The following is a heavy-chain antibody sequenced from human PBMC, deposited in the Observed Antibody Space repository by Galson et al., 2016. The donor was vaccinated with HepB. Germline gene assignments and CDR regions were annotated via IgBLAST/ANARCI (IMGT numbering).Heavy chain of an antibody. CDR3: ARDRDDMGRGVIMD. V-gene: IGHV4-31*03. CDR2: IYHTGST. CDR1: GGSIRSSPYY. Sequence: TLSLTCSVSGGSIRSSPYYWTWIRQHPGKGLEWIGYIYHTGSTHYSPSLKSRVTISVDTSKSQFSLKMSSVTAADTGVYFCARDRDDMGRGVIMDWGQGTLVTVSS. J-gene: IGHJ4*02. D-gene: IGHD3-10*01.